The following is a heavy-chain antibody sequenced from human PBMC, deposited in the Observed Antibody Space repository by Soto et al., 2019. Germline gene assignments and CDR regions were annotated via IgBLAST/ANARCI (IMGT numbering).Heavy chain of an antibody. Sequence: ASVKVSCKVSGYTLTELSMHWVRQAPGKGLEWMGAFDPEVGETIYAQKFQGRVTMTEDTSTDTAYMDLSSLRSEDTAVYYCVRELPVAGTREELGFDYWGQGTLVTVSS. CDR3: VRELPVAGTREELGFDY. CDR1: GYTLTELS. D-gene: IGHD6-19*01. CDR2: FDPEVGET. J-gene: IGHJ4*02. V-gene: IGHV1-24*01.